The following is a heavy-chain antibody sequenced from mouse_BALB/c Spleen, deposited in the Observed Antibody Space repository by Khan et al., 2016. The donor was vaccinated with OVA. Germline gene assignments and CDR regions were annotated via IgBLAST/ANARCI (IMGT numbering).Heavy chain of an antibody. D-gene: IGHD1-1*01. CDR3: TRLAYYYYSEGFAY. CDR1: GFTFSTYG. V-gene: IGHV5-6*01. Sequence: EVELVESGGDLVKPGGSLKLSCAASGFTFSTYGMSWVRPTPDKRLEWVATVSTGGSYTYYPDSVKGRFTISRDNTKNTLYLQMSGLKSEDTAMFYCTRLAYYYYSEGFAYWGQGTLVTVSA. CDR2: VSTGGSYT. J-gene: IGHJ3*01.